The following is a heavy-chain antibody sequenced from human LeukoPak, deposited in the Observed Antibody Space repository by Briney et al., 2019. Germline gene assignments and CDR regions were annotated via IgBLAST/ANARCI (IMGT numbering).Heavy chain of an antibody. CDR2: ISGSGGRP. Sequence: TGGSLRLSCAASGFTFTSYAMSWVRQAPGKGLEWVSAISGSGGRPYYADCVKGRFTISRDNSKNTLYLQMNSLRAEDTAVYYCARHPQPGYCSSTSCHESYFDYWGQGTLVTVSS. V-gene: IGHV3-23*01. D-gene: IGHD2-2*01. CDR3: ARHPQPGYCSSTSCHESYFDY. CDR1: GFTFTSYA. J-gene: IGHJ4*02.